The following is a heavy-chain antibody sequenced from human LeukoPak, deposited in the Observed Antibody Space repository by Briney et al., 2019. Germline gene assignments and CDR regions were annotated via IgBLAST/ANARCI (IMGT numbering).Heavy chain of an antibody. Sequence: GGSLRLSCAASGFTVISNYISWVRQAPREGLGWVSSIYSDGRTFYADSVKVRFTTSRDNSKNTLSLQFNSLRVEDTAVYYCAGRFSSSWAHAYWGQGTLVTVSS. CDR2: IYSDGRT. V-gene: IGHV3-53*01. D-gene: IGHD6-13*01. J-gene: IGHJ4*02. CDR3: AGRFSSSWAHAY. CDR1: GFTVISNY.